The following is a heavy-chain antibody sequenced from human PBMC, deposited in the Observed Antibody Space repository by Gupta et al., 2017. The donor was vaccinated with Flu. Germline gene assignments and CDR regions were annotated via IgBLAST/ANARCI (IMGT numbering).Heavy chain of an antibody. J-gene: IGHJ4*02. CDR1: GFSFSNYY. D-gene: IGHD1-20*01. CDR2: MGSGRTI. V-gene: IGHV3-11*01. CDR3: ARAIRGATPQGYYFDH. Sequence: QVQLVESGGGLVKPGGSLRLSCAASGFSFSNYYMSWIRQAPGKGLEWVASMGSGRTIYYDDSVRGRFTISRDNAKNSVYLNVNSLSAEDTAVYYCARAIRGATPQGYYFDHWGQGTPVTVSS.